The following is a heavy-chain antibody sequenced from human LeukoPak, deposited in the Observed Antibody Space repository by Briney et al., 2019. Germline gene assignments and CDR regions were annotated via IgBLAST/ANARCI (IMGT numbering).Heavy chain of an antibody. D-gene: IGHD6-13*01. CDR1: GFSVSGYW. V-gene: IGHV3-7*01. J-gene: IGHJ4*02. CDR3: AREWQGGIAAAGTRIEADY. CDR2: MKQDGSEK. Sequence: GGSLRLSCAVSGFSVSGYWMTWVRQAPGKGLEWVANMKQDGSEKNYVDSVKGRFTISRGNAENSLFLQMNSLRGEDTAVYYCAREWQGGIAAAGTRIEADYWGQGTLVAVSS.